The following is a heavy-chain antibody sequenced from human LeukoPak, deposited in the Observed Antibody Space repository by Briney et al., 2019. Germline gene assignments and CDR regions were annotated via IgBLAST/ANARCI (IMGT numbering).Heavy chain of an antibody. CDR1: GYTLIELS. D-gene: IGHD3-3*01. CDR3: ARVRYYGEGNYMDV. Sequence: ASVKVSCKVSGYTLIELSMHWVRQAPGQGLEWMGWINPDNGGTHYALNFQGRVTMTRATSISTAYMEVSSLTSDDTAVYYCARVRYYGEGNYMDVWGKGTTVIVSS. V-gene: IGHV1-2*02. CDR2: INPDNGGT. J-gene: IGHJ6*03.